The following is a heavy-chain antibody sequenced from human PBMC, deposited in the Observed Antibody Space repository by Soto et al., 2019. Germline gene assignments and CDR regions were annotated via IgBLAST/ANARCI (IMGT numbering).Heavy chain of an antibody. CDR2: IYYSGNT. J-gene: IGHJ3*02. Sequence: WTWIRQLPVRGLEWIAYIYYSGNTFYNATLKSRSTISLDTSKNQSSPNLNSVTAGDTAGYYGARGAADYGEAFETWGQGTMVTVSS. CDR3: ARGAADYGEAFET. V-gene: IGHV4-31*02. D-gene: IGHD4-17*01.